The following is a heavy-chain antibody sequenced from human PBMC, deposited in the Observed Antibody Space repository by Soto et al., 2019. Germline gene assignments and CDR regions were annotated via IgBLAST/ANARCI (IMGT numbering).Heavy chain of an antibody. CDR1: GFIVSSNY. CDR2: IYSGGST. J-gene: IGHJ4*02. D-gene: IGHD4-17*01. Sequence: GGSLRLSCAASGFIVSSNYMNWVRQAPGKGLEWVSVIYSGGSTYYADSVKGRFTISRDNFENTLYLQMNGLRLEDTAMYYCARDDDYPDNGFDYWGQGTLVTVSS. CDR3: ARDDDYPDNGFDY. V-gene: IGHV3-66*01.